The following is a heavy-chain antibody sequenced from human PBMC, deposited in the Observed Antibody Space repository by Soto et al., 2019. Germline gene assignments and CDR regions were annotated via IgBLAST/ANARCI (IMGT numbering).Heavy chain of an antibody. CDR3: ARAFYDFWSGSPPFGMDV. V-gene: IGHV1-2*02. J-gene: IGHJ6*02. CDR1: GYTFTGYY. D-gene: IGHD3-3*01. CDR2: INPNSGGT. Sequence: GASVKVSCKASGYTFTGYYMHWVRQAPGQGLEWMGWINPNSGGTNYAQKFQGRVTMTGDTSISTAYMELSRLRSDDTAVYYCARAFYDFWSGSPPFGMDVWGQGTTVTVSS.